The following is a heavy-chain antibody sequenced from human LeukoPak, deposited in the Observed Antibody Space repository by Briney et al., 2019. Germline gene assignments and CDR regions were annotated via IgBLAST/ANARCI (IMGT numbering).Heavy chain of an antibody. D-gene: IGHD5-18*01. V-gene: IGHV3-48*03. CDR3: ARDRTAMATYYYYYGMDV. J-gene: IGHJ6*02. CDR1: GFTFSSYE. Sequence: GGSLRLSCAASGFTFSSYEMNWVRQAPGKGLEWVSYISISGSTIYYADSVKGRFTISRDNAKNSLYLQMNSLRAEDTAVYYCARDRTAMATYYYYYGMDVWGQGTTVTVSS. CDR2: ISISGSTI.